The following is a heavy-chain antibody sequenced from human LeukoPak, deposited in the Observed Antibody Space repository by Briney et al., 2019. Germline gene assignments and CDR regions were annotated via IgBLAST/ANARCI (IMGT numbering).Heavy chain of an antibody. Sequence: GSLTLSCAASGFTFSSYDMHWVRQPTGKGLEWVSAIGTAGDTYYSHSVQGRFTISRENAKNSLYLHMNSLSAGDTAVYFCARGHMLTGYYNFAWFDPWGQGTLVTVSS. J-gene: IGHJ5*02. CDR2: IGTAGDT. D-gene: IGHD3-9*01. CDR3: ARGHMLTGYYNFAWFDP. CDR1: GFTFSSYD. V-gene: IGHV3-13*01.